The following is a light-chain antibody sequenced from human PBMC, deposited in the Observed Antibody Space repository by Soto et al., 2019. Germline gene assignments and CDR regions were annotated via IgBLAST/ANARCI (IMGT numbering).Light chain of an antibody. Sequence: EIVLTQSPATLSLSPGERATLSCRASQSVSRYLAWYQQKPGQAPSLLISDTSNRATGIPARFSGSGSGTEFTLTISSLEPEDFAVDYCQQYGSSPTFGQGTKVDIK. V-gene: IGKV3-11*01. J-gene: IGKJ1*01. CDR2: DTS. CDR1: QSVSRY. CDR3: QQYGSSPT.